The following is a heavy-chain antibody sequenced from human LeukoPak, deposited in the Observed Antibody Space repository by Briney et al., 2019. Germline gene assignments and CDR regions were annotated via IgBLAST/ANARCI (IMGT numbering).Heavy chain of an antibody. CDR3: ASEVVTSIEYFQH. D-gene: IGHD2-21*02. Sequence: PSETLSLTCTVSGDSISSYYWSWIRQPPGKGLEWIGYIYYSGSTNYNPSLKSRVTISVDTSKNQFSLKLSSVTAADTAVYYCASEVVTSIEYFQHWGQGTLVTVSS. V-gene: IGHV4-59*01. CDR1: GDSISSYY. J-gene: IGHJ1*01. CDR2: IYYSGST.